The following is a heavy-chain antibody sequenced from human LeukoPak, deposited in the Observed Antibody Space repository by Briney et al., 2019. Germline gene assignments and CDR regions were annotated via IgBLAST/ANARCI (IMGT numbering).Heavy chain of an antibody. Sequence: SETLSLTCTVSDESISTYYCNWIRQSPGKGLEWIGYIHNNGRTNHNPSLKSRVTMSVDTSKNQFSLMLTSVTAADTAVYYCARKHIYGAYFDYWGQGTLVTVSS. CDR2: IHNNGRT. J-gene: IGHJ4*02. CDR1: DESISTYY. V-gene: IGHV4-59*01. CDR3: ARKHIYGAYFDY. D-gene: IGHD4/OR15-4a*01.